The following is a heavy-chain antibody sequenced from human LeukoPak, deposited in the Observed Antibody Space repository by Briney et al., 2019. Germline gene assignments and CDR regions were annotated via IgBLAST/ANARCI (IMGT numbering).Heavy chain of an antibody. V-gene: IGHV3-30*03. D-gene: IGHD3-22*01. CDR1: GFTFSSYG. Sequence: AGGSLRLSCAASGFTFSSYGMHWVRQAPGKGLEWVAVISSDGSKKYSADSVRGRFTISRDNSKNTLFLQMNSLRPADTAVYYCARSRTTGGYYYDSSGHWGQGTLVTVSS. CDR2: ISSDGSKK. J-gene: IGHJ4*02. CDR3: ARSRTTGGYYYDSSGH.